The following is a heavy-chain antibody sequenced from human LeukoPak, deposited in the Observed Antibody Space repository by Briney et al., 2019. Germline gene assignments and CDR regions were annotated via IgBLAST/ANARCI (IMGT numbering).Heavy chain of an antibody. J-gene: IGHJ6*02. CDR3: TRGNSVVVPAADV. D-gene: IGHD2-2*01. Sequence: GGSLRLSCTASGFTFGDYAMSWVRQAPGKGLEWVGFIRSKAYGGTTEYAASVKGRFTISRDDSKSIAYLQMNSLKTEDTAVYYCTRGNSVVVPAADVWGQGTTVTVSS. CDR1: GFTFGDYA. CDR2: IRSKAYGGTT. V-gene: IGHV3-49*04.